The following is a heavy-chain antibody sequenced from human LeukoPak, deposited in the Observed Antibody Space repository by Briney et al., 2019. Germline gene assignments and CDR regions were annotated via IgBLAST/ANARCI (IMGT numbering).Heavy chain of an antibody. CDR1: GGSISSHY. CDR3: ARGGVRYSNFDY. CDR2: IYYSGST. V-gene: IGHV4-59*11. D-gene: IGHD2-15*01. Sequence: PSETLSLTCTVSGGSISSHYWNWIRQPPGKGLEWIGYIYYSGSTNYNPSLKSRVTISVDTSKNQFSLKLSSVTAADTAVYYCARGGVRYSNFDYWGQGTLVTVSS. J-gene: IGHJ4*02.